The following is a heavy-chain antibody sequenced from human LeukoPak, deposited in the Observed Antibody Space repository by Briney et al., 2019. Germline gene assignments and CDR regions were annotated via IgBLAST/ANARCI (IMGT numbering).Heavy chain of an antibody. Sequence: PGGSLRLSCAASGFTFSDYYMTWIRQAPGQGPEWISYISSSGGTIFYADSVKGRFTISRDNAKNSVYLQMNSLRAEDTAVYYCATGPSGYFFNYWGQGTLATVSS. CDR2: ISSSGGTI. D-gene: IGHD2-8*02. CDR3: ATGPSGYFFNY. V-gene: IGHV3-11*04. J-gene: IGHJ4*02. CDR1: GFTFSDYY.